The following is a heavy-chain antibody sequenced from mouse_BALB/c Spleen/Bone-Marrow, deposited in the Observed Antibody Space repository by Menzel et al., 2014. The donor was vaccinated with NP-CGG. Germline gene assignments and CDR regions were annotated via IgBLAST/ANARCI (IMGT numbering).Heavy chain of an antibody. Sequence: VQLQQSGAELAKPGASVKMSCKASGYTFSSYWMHWVKQRPGQGLKWIGYINPSTGYTEYNQKFKDKATLTADKSSSTAYMQLSSLTSEDSAVYYCARSPHYYDLDYWGQGTTLTVSS. J-gene: IGHJ2*01. D-gene: IGHD1-2*01. V-gene: IGHV1-7*01. CDR1: GYTFSSYW. CDR2: INPSTGYT. CDR3: ARSPHYYDLDY.